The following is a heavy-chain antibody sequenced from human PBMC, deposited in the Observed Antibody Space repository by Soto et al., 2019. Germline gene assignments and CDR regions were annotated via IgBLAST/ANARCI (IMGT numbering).Heavy chain of an antibody. V-gene: IGHV3-48*02. CDR1: GFTFSSYS. CDR3: ARERKDSSGYNY. CDR2: ISSSSSTI. D-gene: IGHD3-22*01. J-gene: IGHJ4*02. Sequence: EVQLVESGGGLVQPGGSLRLSCAASGFTFSSYSMNWVRQAPGKGLEWVSYISSSSSTIYYADSVKGRFTISRDNAKNSLYLQMNRLRDEDTAVYYCARERKDSSGYNYWGQGALVTVSS.